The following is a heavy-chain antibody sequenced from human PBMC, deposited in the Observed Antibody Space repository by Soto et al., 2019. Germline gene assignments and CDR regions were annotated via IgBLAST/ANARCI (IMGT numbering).Heavy chain of an antibody. J-gene: IGHJ3*02. Sequence: GGSLRLSCAASGFTFSSYWMHWVRQAPGKGLVWVSRINSDGSSTSYADSVKGRFTISRDNAKNTLYLQMNSLRAEDTAVYYCAREYCSGGSCLGDAFDIWGQGTMVTVSS. V-gene: IGHV3-74*01. CDR2: INSDGSST. CDR3: AREYCSGGSCLGDAFDI. CDR1: GFTFSSYW. D-gene: IGHD2-15*01.